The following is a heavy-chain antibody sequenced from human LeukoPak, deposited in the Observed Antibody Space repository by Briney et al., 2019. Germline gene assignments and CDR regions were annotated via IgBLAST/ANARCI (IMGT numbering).Heavy chain of an antibody. J-gene: IGHJ4*02. CDR3: AKGSADSRPYYFDY. V-gene: IGHV3-23*01. D-gene: IGHD6-13*01. CDR1: GFTFRSYV. CDR2: ISDSGGST. Sequence: GESLRLSCAASGFTFRSYVMIWIRQAPGKGLEWVSAISDSGGSTYYADSVKGRFTTSRDNSKNTLYLQMNSLRAEDTAAYYCAKGSADSRPYYFDYWGQGTLVTVSS.